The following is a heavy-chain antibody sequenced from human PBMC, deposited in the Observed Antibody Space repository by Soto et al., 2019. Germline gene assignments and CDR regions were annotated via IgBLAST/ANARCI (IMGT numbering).Heavy chain of an antibody. D-gene: IGHD6-19*01. CDR1: GYTFTGYY. CDR2: INPNSGGT. V-gene: IGHV1-2*02. Sequence: ASVKVSCKASGYTFTGYYMRWVRQAPGQGLEWMGWINPNSGGTNYAQKFQGRVTMTRDTSISTAYMELSRLRSDDTAVYYCARSRYSSGWYFDYWGQGTLVTVSS. J-gene: IGHJ4*02. CDR3: ARSRYSSGWYFDY.